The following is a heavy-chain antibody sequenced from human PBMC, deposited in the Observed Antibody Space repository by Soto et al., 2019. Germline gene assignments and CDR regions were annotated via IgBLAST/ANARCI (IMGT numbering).Heavy chain of an antibody. Sequence: ASVKGSCTASRYTFPSCGMSWVRQAPEQGLEWMGWITAYNGNTNYAQKLRGRVTMTTDTSTSTAYMELRSLRSDDTAVYYCARRRQDYDFWKYGMDVWGQGTTVTVSS. D-gene: IGHD3-3*01. CDR1: RYTFPSCG. CDR2: ITAYNGNT. V-gene: IGHV1-18*01. J-gene: IGHJ6*02. CDR3: ARRRQDYDFWKYGMDV.